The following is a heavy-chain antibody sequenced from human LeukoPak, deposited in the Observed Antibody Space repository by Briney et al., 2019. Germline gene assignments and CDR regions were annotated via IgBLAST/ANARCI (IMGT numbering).Heavy chain of an antibody. Sequence: SETLSLTCTGSGGSISSYYWSWIRQPPGKGLEGIGYIYYSGSTNYNPSLKSRVTISVDTSKNQFSLKLSSVTAADTAVYYCARHAGDVTTRYFDLWGRGTLVTVSS. CDR2: IYYSGST. CDR3: ARHAGDVTTRYFDL. D-gene: IGHD7-27*01. CDR1: GGSISSYY. J-gene: IGHJ2*01. V-gene: IGHV4-59*08.